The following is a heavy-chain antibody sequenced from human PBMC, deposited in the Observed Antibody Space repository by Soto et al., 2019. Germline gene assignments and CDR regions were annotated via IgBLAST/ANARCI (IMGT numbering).Heavy chain of an antibody. V-gene: IGHV1-69*02. CDR3: ARGGFWSGDYRAQGWFDP. CDR2: IIPILGIA. J-gene: IGHJ5*02. CDR1: GGTFSSYT. Sequence: QVQLVQSGAEVKKPGSSVKVSCKASGGTFSSYTISWVRQAPGQGLEWMGRIIPILGIANYAQKFQGRVTITADKATSTAYMERSSRRSEDTAVYYGARGGFWSGDYRAQGWFDPWGQGTLVTVSS. D-gene: IGHD3-3*01.